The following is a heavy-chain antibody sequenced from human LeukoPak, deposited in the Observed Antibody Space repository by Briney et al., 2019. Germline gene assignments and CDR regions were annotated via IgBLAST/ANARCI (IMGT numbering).Heavy chain of an antibody. J-gene: IGHJ4*02. CDR1: GFTFSTYD. CDR3: AREIYGSGTHPFDY. CDR2: ISSRSDYI. V-gene: IGHV3-21*06. Sequence: GGSLRLSCAASGFTFSTYDMNWVRQAPGKGLEWLSAISSRSDYIYYADSVKGRFTVSRDNAENSLYLQMSSLRAEDAAVYYCAREIYGSGTHPFDYWGQGTLVTVSS. D-gene: IGHD3-10*01.